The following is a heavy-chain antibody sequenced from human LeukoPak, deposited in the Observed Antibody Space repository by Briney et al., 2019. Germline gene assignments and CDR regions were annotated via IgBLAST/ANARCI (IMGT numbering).Heavy chain of an antibody. J-gene: IGHJ4*02. V-gene: IGHV3-23*01. CDR1: GFIFSSYA. Sequence: GGSLRLFCAASGFIFSSYALSWVRQAPGKGLEWVSTISGNGGTTYYADSVKGRFTISRDSSKNTLYLQMNSLRADDTAVYYCAQAPSVPADSEWGQGTLVTVSS. CDR2: ISGNGGTT. D-gene: IGHD2-2*01. CDR3: AQAPSVPADSE.